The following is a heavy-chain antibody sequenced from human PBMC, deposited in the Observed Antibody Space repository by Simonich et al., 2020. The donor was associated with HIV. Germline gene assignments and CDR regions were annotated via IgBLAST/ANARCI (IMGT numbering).Heavy chain of an antibody. CDR1: GFTFSSYA. CDR3: ASGGSISSVWADDY. J-gene: IGHJ4*02. Sequence: QVQLVESGGGVVQPGRSLRLSCAASGFTFSSYAMHWVRQAPGKGLEWVEVISYDGSNKYYADSVKGRLTISRDNSKNTLYLQMNSLRAEDTAVYYCASGGSISSVWADDYWGQGTLVTVSS. CDR2: ISYDGSNK. D-gene: IGHD3-16*01. V-gene: IGHV3-30*07.